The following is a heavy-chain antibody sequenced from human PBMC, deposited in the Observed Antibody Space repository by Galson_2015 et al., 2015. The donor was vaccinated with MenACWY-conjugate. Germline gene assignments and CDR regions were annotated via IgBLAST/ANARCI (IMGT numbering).Heavy chain of an antibody. Sequence: GSTNHNPSLKSRVTISVDTSKNQFSLKLSSVTAADTAVYYCARGAAELWFDQLGDWGQGTLVTVSS. D-gene: IGHD3-10*01. V-gene: IGHV4-34*01. J-gene: IGHJ1*01. CDR2: GST. CDR3: ARGAAELWFDQLGD.